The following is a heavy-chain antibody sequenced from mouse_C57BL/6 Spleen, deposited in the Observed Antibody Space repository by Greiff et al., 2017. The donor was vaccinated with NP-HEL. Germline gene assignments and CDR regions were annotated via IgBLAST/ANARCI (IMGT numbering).Heavy chain of an antibody. Sequence: VQLQQSGPELAKPGASVKISCKASGYTFTDYYMNWVKQSHGKSLEWIGDINPNNGGTSYNQKFKGKATLTVDKSSSTAYMELRSLTSEDSAVYYCASLYGNLWYFDVWGTGTTVTVSS. D-gene: IGHD2-1*01. CDR2: INPNNGGT. CDR3: ASLYGNLWYFDV. V-gene: IGHV1-26*01. J-gene: IGHJ1*03. CDR1: GYTFTDYY.